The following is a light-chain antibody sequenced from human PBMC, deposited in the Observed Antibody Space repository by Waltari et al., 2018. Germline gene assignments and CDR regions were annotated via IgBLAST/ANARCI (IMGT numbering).Light chain of an antibody. CDR3: QQYGNSPYT. V-gene: IGKV3-20*01. CDR1: QSVRSNF. Sequence: EIVLTQSTGTLYWSPGEREALFCRASQSVRSNFLAWYQQKPGQAPRLLIYSASSRATGIPDRFSGSGSGTDFTLTISRLEPEDFAVYYCQQYGNSPYTFGQGTKLEI. J-gene: IGKJ2*01. CDR2: SAS.